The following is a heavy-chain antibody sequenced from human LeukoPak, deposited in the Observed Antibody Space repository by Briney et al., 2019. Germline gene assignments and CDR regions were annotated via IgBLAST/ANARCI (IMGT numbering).Heavy chain of an antibody. CDR3: ARGTLMIAFK. D-gene: IGHD3-22*01. CDR1: GGSISSYY. CDR2: IYDSGST. J-gene: IGHJ4*02. Sequence: SETLSLTCTVSGGSISSYYWSWIRQPPGKGLEWIGYIYDSGSTNYNPSLKSRVTISLDTSKNRFSLKLSSVTAADTAVYYCARGTLMIAFKWGQGTLVTVSS. V-gene: IGHV4-59*01.